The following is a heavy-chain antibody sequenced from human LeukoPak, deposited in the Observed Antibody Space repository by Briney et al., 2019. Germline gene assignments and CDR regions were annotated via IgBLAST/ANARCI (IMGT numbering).Heavy chain of an antibody. CDR3: TTDFHGAPQYYYGSGSYPN. V-gene: IGHV3-33*03. J-gene: IGHJ4*02. D-gene: IGHD3-10*01. CDR1: GFTFSTYG. CDR2: IRFDGSNVGSNV. Sequence: GRSLRLSCAASGFTFSTYGMHWVRQAPGKGLEWVAFIRFDGSNVGSNVYYADSVKGRFTISRDNAKNSLYLQMNSLRAEDTAVYYCTTDFHGAPQYYYGSGSYPNWGQGTLVTVSS.